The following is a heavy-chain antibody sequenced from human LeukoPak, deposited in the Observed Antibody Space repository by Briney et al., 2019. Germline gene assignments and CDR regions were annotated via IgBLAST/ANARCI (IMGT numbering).Heavy chain of an antibody. CDR2: IYYSGST. V-gene: IGHV4-31*03. D-gene: IGHD6-6*01. Sequence: LQTLSLTCTVSGGSISSGGYYWSWIRQHPGKGLEWIGYIYYSGSTYYNPSLKSRLTISVDTSKNQFSLKLSSVTAADTAVYYCATRYSTSSIHPVRFDYWGQGTLVTVSS. CDR1: GGSISSGGYY. J-gene: IGHJ4*02. CDR3: ATRYSTSSIHPVRFDY.